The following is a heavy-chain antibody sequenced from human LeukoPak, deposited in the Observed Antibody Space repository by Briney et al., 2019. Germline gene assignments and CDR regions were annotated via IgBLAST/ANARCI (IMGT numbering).Heavy chain of an antibody. CDR1: GFTFSSYS. CDR2: IGSSSSYI. V-gene: IGHV3-21*01. CDR3: ARDGADYGSGSFWFDP. Sequence: GGSLRLSCAASGFTFSSYSMNWVRQAPGKGLEWVSSIGSSSSYIYYADSVKGRFTISRDNAKNSLYLQMNSLRAEDTAVYYCARDGADYGSGSFWFDPWGQGTLVTVSS. D-gene: IGHD3-10*01. J-gene: IGHJ5*02.